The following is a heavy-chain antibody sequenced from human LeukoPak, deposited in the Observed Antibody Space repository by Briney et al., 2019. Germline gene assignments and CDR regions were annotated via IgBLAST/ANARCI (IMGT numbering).Heavy chain of an antibody. J-gene: IGHJ4*02. D-gene: IGHD4-23*01. Sequence: GGSLRLSCAASGFTFTTYWMHWVRQTPEKGLVRVSRINSDGSITTYADSVKGRFSISRDNARNTLYLQMNSLRVEDTAVYYCARGRPHGNDYWGQGTLVTVSS. CDR2: INSDGSIT. CDR3: ARGRPHGNDY. V-gene: IGHV3-74*01. CDR1: GFTFTTYW.